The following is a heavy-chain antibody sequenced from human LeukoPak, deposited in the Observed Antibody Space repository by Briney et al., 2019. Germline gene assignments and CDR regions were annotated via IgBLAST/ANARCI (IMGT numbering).Heavy chain of an antibody. V-gene: IGHV4-4*02. Sequence: PSGTLSLTCAVSGGSISSSNWWSWVRPPPGKGLEWIGEINHSGSTNYNPSLKSRVTISVDTSKNQFSLKLSSVTAADTAVYYCARGLSGSYLVDDYFDYWGQGTLVTVSS. CDR2: INHSGST. CDR1: GGSISSSNW. D-gene: IGHD1-26*01. CDR3: ARGLSGSYLVDDYFDY. J-gene: IGHJ4*02.